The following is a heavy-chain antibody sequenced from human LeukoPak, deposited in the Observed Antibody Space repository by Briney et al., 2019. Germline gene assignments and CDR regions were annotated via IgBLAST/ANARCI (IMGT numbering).Heavy chain of an antibody. CDR3: ARLSPSEGNTNYRPSDY. CDR2: IWYDGSHQ. Sequence: GGSLRLSCAASGFPFSGSGMHWVRQAPGKGLEWVAVIWYDGSHQYYADSVKGRFTISRDNSKNTLDLQMNSLRVEDTAVYYCARLSPSEGNTNYRPSDYWSQGTLVIVSS. D-gene: IGHD4-11*01. V-gene: IGHV3-33*01. CDR1: GFPFSGSG. J-gene: IGHJ4*02.